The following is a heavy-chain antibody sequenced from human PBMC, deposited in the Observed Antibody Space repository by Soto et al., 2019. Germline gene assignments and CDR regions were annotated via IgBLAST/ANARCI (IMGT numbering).Heavy chain of an antibody. V-gene: IGHV4-38-2*01. D-gene: IGHD1-7*01. CDR2: IYHSGRS. J-gene: IGHJ5*02. CDR3: ARGGQYNWNYGWFDP. CDR1: GYSITSGYY. Sequence: PSETLSLTCAVSGYSITSGYYWGWIRQPPGKGLEWIASIYHSGRSYYNPSLKSRVTISVDTSKNHFSLKLSSVTAADTAVYYCARGGQYNWNYGWFDPWGQGTLVTVSS.